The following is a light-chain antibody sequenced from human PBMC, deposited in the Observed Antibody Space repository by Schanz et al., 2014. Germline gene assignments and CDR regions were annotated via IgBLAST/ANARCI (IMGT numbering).Light chain of an antibody. CDR2: EVN. V-gene: IGLV2-8*01. CDR3: SSYAGTNFWV. J-gene: IGLJ3*02. Sequence: QFALTQPASVSGSPGQSITISCTGTGSDVGGYNYVSWYQQHPGKAPKLMIYEVNKRPSGVPVRFSGSKSGNTASLTVSGVQPEDEADYYCSSYAGTNFWVFGGGTKLTVL. CDR1: GSDVGGYNY.